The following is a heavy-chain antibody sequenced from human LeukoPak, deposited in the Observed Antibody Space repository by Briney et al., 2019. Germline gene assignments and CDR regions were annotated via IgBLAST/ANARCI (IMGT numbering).Heavy chain of an antibody. Sequence: PSETLSLTCAVSGGSISSGGYSWSWIRQSPGKGLEWIGYIYHSGSTYYNPSLKSRVTISVDRSKNQFSLKLSSVTAADTAVYYCASGRVYYYDSSGYPSYYFDYWGQGTLVTVSS. CDR2: IYHSGST. CDR3: ASGRVYYYDSSGYPSYYFDY. V-gene: IGHV4-30-2*06. D-gene: IGHD3-22*01. J-gene: IGHJ4*02. CDR1: GGSISSGGYS.